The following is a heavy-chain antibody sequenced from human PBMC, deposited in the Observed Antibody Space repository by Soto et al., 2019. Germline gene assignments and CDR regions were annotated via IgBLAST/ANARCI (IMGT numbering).Heavy chain of an antibody. CDR2: ISGRGDNT. V-gene: IGHV3-23*01. CDR1: GFIFSNYV. Sequence: DVQLLDSGGGLVQPGGSLRLSCAASGFIFSNYVMSWVRQTPGKGLEWVSGISGRGDNTYYADSVKGRFTVSRDNSKNSLYLQMDRLRAEDTAVYYCAKTPRRVGPIVYWGQVALVTVSS. CDR3: AKTPRRVGPIVY. J-gene: IGHJ4*02. D-gene: IGHD2-15*01.